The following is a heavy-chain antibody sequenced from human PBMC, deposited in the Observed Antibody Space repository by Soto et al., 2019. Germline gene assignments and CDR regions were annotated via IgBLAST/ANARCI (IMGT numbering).Heavy chain of an antibody. J-gene: IGHJ4*02. Sequence: QLQLQESGPGLVKPSETLSLTCTVSRGSISSGTNYWAWIRPPPGKPLEWIANIYYSGSTFYNPYLKSRVTISLDTSKNQFTLKLRTVTAADTAVYYCARHEAGWYLDSLGQGTLVTVSS. CDR3: ARHEAGWYLDS. D-gene: IGHD6-25*01. CDR2: IYYSGST. V-gene: IGHV4-39*01. CDR1: RGSISSGTNY.